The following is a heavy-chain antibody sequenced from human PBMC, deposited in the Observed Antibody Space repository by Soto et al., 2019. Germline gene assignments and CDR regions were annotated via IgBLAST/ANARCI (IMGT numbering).Heavy chain of an antibody. CDR2: ISWNSGSI. Sequence: VQLVESGGGLVQPGRSLRLSCAASGFTFDDYAMHWVRQAPGKGLEWVSGISWNSGSIGYADSVKGRFTISRDNAQNSLYLQMNSLRAEDTALYYWAKDMGPGFWSGYARFDYWGQGTLVTVSS. D-gene: IGHD3-3*01. J-gene: IGHJ4*02. CDR1: GFTFDDYA. CDR3: AKDMGPGFWSGYARFDY. V-gene: IGHV3-9*01.